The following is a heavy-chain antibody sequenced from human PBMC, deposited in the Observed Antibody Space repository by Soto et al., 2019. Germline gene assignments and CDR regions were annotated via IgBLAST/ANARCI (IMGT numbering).Heavy chain of an antibody. J-gene: IGHJ3*01. CDR1: GFSFSSYW. CDR2: IKPDGSEG. CDR3: ARGDYFDSNGPFSDAFDV. D-gene: IGHD3-22*01. Sequence: GGSLRLSCAASGFSFSSYWMSWVRQAPGKGLEWVANIKPDGSEGYYVDSVKGRFTLSRDNTKNSLYLQMNTLRAEDTAVYYCARGDYFDSNGPFSDAFDVWGQGTMVTVSS. V-gene: IGHV3-7*04.